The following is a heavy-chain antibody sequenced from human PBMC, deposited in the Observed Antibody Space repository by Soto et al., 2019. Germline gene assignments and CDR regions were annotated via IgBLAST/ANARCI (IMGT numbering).Heavy chain of an antibody. J-gene: IGHJ5*02. CDR2: IYWDDAN. D-gene: IGHD2-21*01. CDR1: GFSLCTSGAG. V-gene: IGHV2-5*02. Sequence: QITLKESGPTLVNRTQPLTLTCTFSGFSLCTSGAGVGWFRPPPGKALEWLALIYWDDANPYSPSLKSKLTITADTSRSQVVCTVTERGSIDIPTFYCEQHMASDPAGWFEPWGQGNLVIVS. CDR3: EQHMASDPAGWFEP.